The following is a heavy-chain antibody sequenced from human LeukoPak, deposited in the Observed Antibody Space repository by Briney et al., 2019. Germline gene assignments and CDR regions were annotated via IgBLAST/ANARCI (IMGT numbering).Heavy chain of an antibody. CDR3: ARYCSSTSCFDNAFDI. V-gene: IGHV4-61*01. D-gene: IGHD2-2*01. Sequence: SETLSLTCTVSGSSVSSGSYYWSWIRQPPGKGLEWIGYIYYSGSTNYNPSLRSRVTMSVDTSKNQFSLKLSSATAADTAVYYCARYCSSTSCFDNAFDIWGQGTMVTVSS. J-gene: IGHJ3*02. CDR1: GSSVSSGSYY. CDR2: IYYSGST.